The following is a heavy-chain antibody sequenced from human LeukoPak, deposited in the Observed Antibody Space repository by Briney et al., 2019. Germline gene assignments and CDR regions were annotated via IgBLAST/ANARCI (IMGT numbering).Heavy chain of an antibody. D-gene: IGHD2-2*01. V-gene: IGHV3-48*01. CDR1: GFRISSYS. CDR2: ISSSSSTI. Sequence: GGSLRLSCAASGFRISSYSMNWVRQAPGKGLEWVSYISSSSSTIYYADSVKGRFTISRDNSKNTLYLQMNSLRAEDTAVYYCARDGAVVPAATLDVWGKGTTVTVSS. CDR3: ARDGAVVPAATLDV. J-gene: IGHJ6*04.